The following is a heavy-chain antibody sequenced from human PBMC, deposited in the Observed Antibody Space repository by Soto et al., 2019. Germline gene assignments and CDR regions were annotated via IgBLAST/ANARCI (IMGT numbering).Heavy chain of an antibody. D-gene: IGHD3-3*01. CDR3: AIIFEWLRREYYHGMDV. CDR2: IDPSDSYT. CDR1: GHSFVGFW. J-gene: IGHJ6*02. Sequence: SQKISWNGSGHSFVGFWISWVRQMPGKGLEWMGRIDPSDSYTNYSPSFQGHVTISADKSISTAYLQWSSLKASDTAMYYCAIIFEWLRREYYHGMDVWAQRSTGTVSS. V-gene: IGHV5-10-1*01.